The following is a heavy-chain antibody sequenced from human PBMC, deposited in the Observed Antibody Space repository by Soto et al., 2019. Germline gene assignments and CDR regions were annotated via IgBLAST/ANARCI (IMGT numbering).Heavy chain of an antibody. CDR3: AKDDVSGDGLWLVSD. Sequence: GGSLRLSCAASGFSFSKYAIIWVRQAPGKGQEWVSGITGSGGTIEYSASVKGRFTISRDNSKNTVYLQMNSLRAEDTAMYYCAKDDVSGDGLWLVSDWGQGTPVTVSS. CDR2: ITGSGGTI. D-gene: IGHD2-21*02. J-gene: IGHJ4*02. V-gene: IGHV3-23*01. CDR1: GFSFSKYA.